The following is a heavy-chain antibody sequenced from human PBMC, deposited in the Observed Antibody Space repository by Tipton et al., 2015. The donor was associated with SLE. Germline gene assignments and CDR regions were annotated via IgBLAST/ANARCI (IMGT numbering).Heavy chain of an antibody. D-gene: IGHD3-10*01. CDR3: ARSYGSGSGAFDI. CDR1: GGSISSYY. V-gene: IGHV4-59*08. CDR2: IYYSGST. Sequence: TLSLTCTVSGGSISSYYWSWIRQPPGKGLEWIGYIYYSGSTNYNPSLKSRVTISVDTSKNQFSLKLSSVTAADTAVYYCARSYGSGSGAFDIWGQGTMVTVSS. J-gene: IGHJ3*02.